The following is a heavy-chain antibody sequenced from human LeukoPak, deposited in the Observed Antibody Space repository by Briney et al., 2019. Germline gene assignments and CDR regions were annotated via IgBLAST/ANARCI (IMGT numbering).Heavy chain of an antibody. Sequence: PGGSLRLSCAGTGYTFSSYGMNWVRQAPGKGLEWVSSMSRNSDSEKYADSVRGRFTISRDNAKNSLQLPMNSLRAEDTAVYYCVTSSYGYSFYMDVWGKGTTVTVS. CDR3: VTSSYGYSFYMDV. V-gene: IGHV3-48*01. J-gene: IGHJ6*03. CDR1: GYTFSSYG. D-gene: IGHD5-18*01. CDR2: MSRNSDSE.